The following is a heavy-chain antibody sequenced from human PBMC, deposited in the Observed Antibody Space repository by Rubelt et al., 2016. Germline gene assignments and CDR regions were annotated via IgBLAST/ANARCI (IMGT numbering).Heavy chain of an antibody. V-gene: IGHV3-21*01. J-gene: IGHJ4*02. CDR1: GFTFSNYA. CDR2: ITTTSDYM. CDR3: ARRDMVANFDY. D-gene: IGHD5-12*01. Sequence: EVQLVESGGGLVQPGGSLRLSCAASGFTFSNYAMNWVRQVPGKGLEWVSSITTTSDYMYYADSVKGRFTISRDNAKNSLYLQMNSLRAEDTAVYYCARRDMVANFDYWGQGTLVTVSS.